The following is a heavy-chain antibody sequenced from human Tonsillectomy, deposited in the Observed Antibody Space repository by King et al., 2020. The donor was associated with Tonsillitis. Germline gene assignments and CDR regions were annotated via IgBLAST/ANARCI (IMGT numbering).Heavy chain of an antibody. V-gene: IGHV3-9*01. Sequence: VQLVESGGGLVQPGRSLRLSCAASGFTFDDYGMNWIRQVPGKGLEWVSRITWNIGVKDYADSVKGRFSTSRENAKNFLFLQMNSLRIEDTALYYCARDMRLGVSNAFDMWGQGTMVTVSS. CDR3: ARDMRLGVSNAFDM. D-gene: IGHD3-16*01. J-gene: IGHJ3*02. CDR1: GFTFDDYG. CDR2: ITWNIGVK.